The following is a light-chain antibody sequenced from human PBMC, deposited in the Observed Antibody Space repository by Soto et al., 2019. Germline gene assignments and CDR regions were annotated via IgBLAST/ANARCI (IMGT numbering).Light chain of an antibody. J-gene: IGKJ1*01. V-gene: IGKV3-20*01. CDR1: QSVSSSY. CDR3: QQYGSSPL. Sequence: IVLTQSPGTLSLSPGERATLSCRASQSVSSSYLAWYQQKPGQAPRVLIYGASSRATGIPDRLSGSGSGTDFTLTISRMEPEDFAVYYCQQYGSSPLFGQGTKVDIK. CDR2: GAS.